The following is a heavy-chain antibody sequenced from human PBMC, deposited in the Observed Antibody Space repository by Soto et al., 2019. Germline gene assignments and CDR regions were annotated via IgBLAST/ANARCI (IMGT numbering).Heavy chain of an antibody. CDR2: IYPGDPDT. D-gene: IGHD2-2*01. J-gene: IGHJ4*02. CDR3: ARQSPDIVVVPAAPDY. V-gene: IGHV5-51*01. Sequence: PGESLKISCKGSGYSFISYWIGWVRQMPGKGLEWMGIIYPGDPDTRYSPSFQGQVTISADKSISTAYLQWSSLKASDTAMYYCARQSPDIVVVPAAPDYWGQGTLVTVSS. CDR1: GYSFISYW.